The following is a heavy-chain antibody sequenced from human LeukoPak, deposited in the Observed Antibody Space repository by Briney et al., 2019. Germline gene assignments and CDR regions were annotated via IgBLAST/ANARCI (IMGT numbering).Heavy chain of an antibody. Sequence: SVKVSCKASGYTFSSYGLSWVRQAPGQGLEWMGGIIPIFGTANYAQKFQGRVTITADESTSTAYMELSSLRSEDTAVYYCARDYRLELPGAFDIWGQGTMVTVSS. V-gene: IGHV1-69*13. J-gene: IGHJ3*02. CDR3: ARDYRLELPGAFDI. CDR2: IIPIFGTA. D-gene: IGHD1-7*01. CDR1: GYTFSSYG.